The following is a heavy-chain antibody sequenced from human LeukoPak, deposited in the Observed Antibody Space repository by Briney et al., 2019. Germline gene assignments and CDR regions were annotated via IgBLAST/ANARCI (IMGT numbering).Heavy chain of an antibody. Sequence: PGGSLRLSCAASGFTFSSYAMHWVRQAPGKGLEWVAVISYDGSNKYYADSVKGRFTISRDNSKNTLYLQMNSLRAEDTAVYYCARDSIGYNYDYGDYLGGAFDIWGQGTMVTVSS. CDR3: ARDSIGYNYDYGDYLGGAFDI. CDR2: ISYDGSNK. V-gene: IGHV3-30-3*01. J-gene: IGHJ3*02. D-gene: IGHD4-17*01. CDR1: GFTFSSYA.